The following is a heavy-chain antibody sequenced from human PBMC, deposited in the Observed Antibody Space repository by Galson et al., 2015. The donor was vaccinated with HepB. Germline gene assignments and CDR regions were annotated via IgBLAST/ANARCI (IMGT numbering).Heavy chain of an antibody. V-gene: IGHV4-59*01. CDR3: ARGEHTDFWSGYYSWMTCDY. CDR1: GGSISSYY. Sequence: ETLSLTCTVSGGSISSYYWSWIRQPPGKGLEWIGYIYYSGSTNYNPSLKSRVTISVDTSKNQFSLKLSSVTAADTAVYYCARGEHTDFWSGYYSWMTCDYWGREPWSPSPQ. D-gene: IGHD3-3*01. J-gene: IGHJ4*02. CDR2: IYYSGST.